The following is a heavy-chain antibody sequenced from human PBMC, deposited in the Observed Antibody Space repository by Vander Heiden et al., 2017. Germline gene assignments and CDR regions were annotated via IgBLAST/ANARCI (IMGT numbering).Heavy chain of an antibody. D-gene: IGHD3-22*01. CDR2: FDPEDGET. CDR1: GYTLTELS. J-gene: IGHJ4*02. V-gene: IGHV1-24*01. CDR3: AAPDSSGYYPRSGFDY. Sequence: QVQLVQSGAEVKQPGASVKVSCKVSGYTLTELSIHWVRQAPGKGLEWMGGFDPEDGETVYAQKFQGRVTMTEDTSTDTAYMELSSLRSEDTAVYYCAAPDSSGYYPRSGFDYWGQGTLVTVSS.